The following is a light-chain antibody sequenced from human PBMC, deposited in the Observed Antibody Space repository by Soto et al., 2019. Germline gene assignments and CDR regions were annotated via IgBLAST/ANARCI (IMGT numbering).Light chain of an antibody. J-gene: IGKJ1*01. CDR3: LQDINYPWT. V-gene: IGKV1-6*01. CDR1: QTISSS. CDR2: GAS. Sequence: VCPSPSSLSAVIGERVTIAGGASQTISSSLNWYQQKPGKPPKVLIYGASNLQSGVPPRFSGSGSGTDFTLAISSLQPEDSATYYCLQDINYPWTFGQGTKVDIK.